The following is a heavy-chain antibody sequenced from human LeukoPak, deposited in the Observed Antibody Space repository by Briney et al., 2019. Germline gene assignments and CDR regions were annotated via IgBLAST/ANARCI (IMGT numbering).Heavy chain of an antibody. CDR2: IYYSGST. V-gene: IGHV4-61*01. Sequence: SETLSLTCTVSGGSVSSGSYYWSWIRQPPGKGLEWIGYIYYSGSTNYNPSLKSRVTISVDTSKNQFSLKLSSVTAADTAVYYCARFKGYYDSSGYSDYWGQGTLVTVSS. D-gene: IGHD3-22*01. CDR3: ARFKGYYDSSGYSDY. J-gene: IGHJ4*02. CDR1: GGSVSSGSYY.